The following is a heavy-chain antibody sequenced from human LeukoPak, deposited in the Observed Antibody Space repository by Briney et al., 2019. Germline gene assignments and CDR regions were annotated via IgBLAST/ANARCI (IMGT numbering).Heavy chain of an antibody. D-gene: IGHD3-10*02. CDR2: IYHSGST. CDR1: GYSISSGYY. CDR3: ARDTMYNTRWSYAFDI. V-gene: IGHV4-38-2*02. J-gene: IGHJ3*02. Sequence: SETLSLTCTVSGYSISSGYYWGWIRQPPGKGLEWIGSIYHSGSTYYNPSLKSRVTISVDTSKNQFSLKLSSVTAADTAVYYCARDTMYNTRWSYAFDIWGQGTMVTVSS.